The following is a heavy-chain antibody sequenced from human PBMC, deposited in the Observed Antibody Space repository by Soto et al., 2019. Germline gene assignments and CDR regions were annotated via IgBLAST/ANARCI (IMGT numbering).Heavy chain of an antibody. V-gene: IGHV3-66*04. CDR2: RYSDGRS. CDR3: AKPVGVYNYYYAMDV. J-gene: IGHJ6*02. D-gene: IGHD2-8*01. CDR1: GFTGRISY. Sequence: GSPRPSRAGSGFTGRISYMTWVRPVPGKGLEWVSIRYSDGRSYHAESVKGRFTISTDDSENTLYLQMSSLRAEDTAVYYCAKPVGVYNYYYAMDVWGQGTTVTVSS.